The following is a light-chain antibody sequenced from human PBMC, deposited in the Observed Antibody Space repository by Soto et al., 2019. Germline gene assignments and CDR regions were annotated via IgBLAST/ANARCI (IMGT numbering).Light chain of an antibody. CDR2: AAS. V-gene: IGKV1-9*01. CDR3: QQLNSYTLT. Sequence: DMQLSRARSLLCASVGDRVTITCRASQGISSYLAWYQQKAGKAPKLLIYAASTLQSGVPSRFSGSVSGTEFTLTVSRLQPEESATYYGQQLNSYTLTGRGGTQVEIK. CDR1: QGISSY. J-gene: IGKJ4*01.